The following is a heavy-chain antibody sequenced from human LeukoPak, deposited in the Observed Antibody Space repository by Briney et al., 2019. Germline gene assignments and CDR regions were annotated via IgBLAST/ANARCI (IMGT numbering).Heavy chain of an antibody. Sequence: ASVKVSCKASGYSFTGYYMHWVRQAPGQGLEWMGWINPNSGGTNYAQKFQGRVTMTRDTSISTAYMGLSRLRSDDTAVYYCARGFVWFGELFQYYFDYWGQGTLVTVSS. J-gene: IGHJ4*02. CDR1: GYSFTGYY. CDR3: ARGFVWFGELFQYYFDY. D-gene: IGHD3-10*01. CDR2: INPNSGGT. V-gene: IGHV1-2*02.